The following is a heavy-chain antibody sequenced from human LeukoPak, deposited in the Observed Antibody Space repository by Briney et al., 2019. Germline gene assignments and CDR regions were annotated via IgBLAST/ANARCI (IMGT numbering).Heavy chain of an antibody. CDR1: GFTFSSYW. CDR2: TNGDGSST. V-gene: IGHV3-74*01. CDR3: ARGNWDTAMVDY. D-gene: IGHD5-18*01. J-gene: IGHJ4*02. Sequence: GGSLRLSCAASGFTFSSYWMHWVRQAPGKGLVWVSRTNGDGSSTSYAGSAKGRFTISRDNAKNTLYLQMNSLRAEDTAVYYCARGNWDTAMVDYWGQGTLVTVSS.